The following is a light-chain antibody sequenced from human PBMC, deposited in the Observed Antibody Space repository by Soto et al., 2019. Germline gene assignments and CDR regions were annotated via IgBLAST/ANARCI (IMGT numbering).Light chain of an antibody. V-gene: IGLV1-44*01. CDR3: AAWDASLNGYV. CDR2: SYD. CDR1: SSNIGGNT. Sequence: QSVLTQPPSASGTPGQRVTISCSTSSSNIGGNTVNWYQQVPGTAPKHLIYSYDQRPSGVPDRFSGSKSGTSASLAISGLQSEDEADYYCAAWDASLNGYVFGTGTKLTVL. J-gene: IGLJ1*01.